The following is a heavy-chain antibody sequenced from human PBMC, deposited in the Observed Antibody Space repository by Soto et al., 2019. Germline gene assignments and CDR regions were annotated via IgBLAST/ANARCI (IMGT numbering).Heavy chain of an antibody. J-gene: IGHJ4*02. CDR1: GGTFSSYA. V-gene: IGHV1-69*13. CDR3: ARDSGPYYYDSSGYFGY. Sequence: SVKVSCKASGGTFSSYAISWVRQAPGQGLEWVGGIIPIFGTANYAQKFQGRVTITADESTSTAYMELSSLRSEDTAVYYCARDSGPYYYDSSGYFGYWGRGTLVTVSS. D-gene: IGHD3-22*01. CDR2: IIPIFGTA.